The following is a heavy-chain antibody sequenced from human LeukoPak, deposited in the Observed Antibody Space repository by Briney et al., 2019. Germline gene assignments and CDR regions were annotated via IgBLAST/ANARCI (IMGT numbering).Heavy chain of an antibody. CDR1: GFTFSSYW. J-gene: IGHJ4*02. CDR2: IKQDGSEK. CDR3: ARDLYCGGDCYSGVSDY. Sequence: PGGSLRLSCAASGFTFSSYWMSWVRQAPGKGLEWVANIKQDGSEKYYVDSVKGRFTISRDNAKNSLYLQMNSLRAEDTAVYYCARDLYCGGDCYSGVSDYWGQGTLVTVSS. V-gene: IGHV3-7*01. D-gene: IGHD2-21*02.